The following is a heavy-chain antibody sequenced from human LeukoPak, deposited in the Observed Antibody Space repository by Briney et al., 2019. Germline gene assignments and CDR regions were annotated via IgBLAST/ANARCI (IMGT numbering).Heavy chain of an antibody. Sequence: SETLSLTCTVSGGSISSSSYYWGWIRQPPGKGLEWIGSIYYSGSTYYNPSLKSRVTISVDTSKNQFSLKLSSVTAADTAVYYCARGLELRLGVLGFDPWGQGTLVTVSS. D-gene: IGHD1-7*01. J-gene: IGHJ5*02. CDR2: IYYSGST. CDR3: ARGLELRLGVLGFDP. V-gene: IGHV4-39*01. CDR1: GGSISSSSYY.